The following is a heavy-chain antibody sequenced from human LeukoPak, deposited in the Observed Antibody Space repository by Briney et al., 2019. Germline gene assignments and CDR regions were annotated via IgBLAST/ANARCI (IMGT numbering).Heavy chain of an antibody. V-gene: IGHV5-51*01. D-gene: IGHD5-18*01. Sequence: GASLKISFQASGYRFTSYWIGWVRQMPGKGLEWMGIIDHSDSETRYTPSFQGQVTISVDKSLTTADLQWNSLKASDTAMYYCARQTAMGRSGDYWGQGTLVTVSS. J-gene: IGHJ4*02. CDR1: GYRFTSYW. CDR3: ARQTAMGRSGDY. CDR2: IDHSDSET.